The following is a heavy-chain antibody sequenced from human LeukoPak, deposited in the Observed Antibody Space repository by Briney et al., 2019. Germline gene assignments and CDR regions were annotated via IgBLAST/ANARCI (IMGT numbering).Heavy chain of an antibody. V-gene: IGHV4-59*01. Sequence: SETLSLTCTVSRASLRHYYWSWIRQPPGKGLEWIVNLYHSGSPNYNPSLKSRVTISIDTAKNQFSLRLRSVTAADTAVYYCATLTGTTYPYYFDFWGQATLVTVSS. CDR2: LYHSGSP. D-gene: IGHD1-20*01. J-gene: IGHJ4*02. CDR1: RASLRHYY. CDR3: ATLTGTTYPYYFDF.